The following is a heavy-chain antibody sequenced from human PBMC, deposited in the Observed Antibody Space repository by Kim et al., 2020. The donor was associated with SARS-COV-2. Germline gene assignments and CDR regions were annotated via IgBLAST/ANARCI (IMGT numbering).Heavy chain of an antibody. CDR3: AKDYEGTGYYYVDH. J-gene: IGHJ4*02. D-gene: IGHD3-22*01. Sequence: YVDSVKGRFTISRDNSKNTLYLQMNSLRAEDTAVYYCAKDYEGTGYYYVDHWGQGTLVTVSS. V-gene: IGHV3-30*02.